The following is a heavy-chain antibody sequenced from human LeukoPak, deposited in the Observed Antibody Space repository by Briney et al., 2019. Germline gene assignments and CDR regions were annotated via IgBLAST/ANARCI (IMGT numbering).Heavy chain of an antibody. J-gene: IGHJ3*02. Sequence: SETLSLTCTVSGGSISSYYWSWIRQPPGKGLEWIGNIFYSGSTNYNPSLKSRVTISVDTSKNQSSLKLSSVTAADTAVYFCAGDYRDAFDIWGQGTLVTVSS. D-gene: IGHD4-17*01. CDR3: AGDYRDAFDI. CDR2: IFYSGST. V-gene: IGHV4-59*01. CDR1: GGSISSYY.